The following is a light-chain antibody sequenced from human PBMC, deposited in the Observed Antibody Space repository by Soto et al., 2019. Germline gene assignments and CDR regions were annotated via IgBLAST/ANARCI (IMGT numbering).Light chain of an antibody. CDR3: QPSYNTPRT. CDR2: SAS. V-gene: IGKV1-39*01. Sequence: DIQMTQSPSSLSASAGDRVTITCRASQSISTYLNWYQQKPGKAPELLIYSASSLQSGVPSRFSGSGSGTDFTLTISSLQPEGSATYFWQPSYNTPRTFGPGTKVEIK. J-gene: IGKJ1*01. CDR1: QSISTY.